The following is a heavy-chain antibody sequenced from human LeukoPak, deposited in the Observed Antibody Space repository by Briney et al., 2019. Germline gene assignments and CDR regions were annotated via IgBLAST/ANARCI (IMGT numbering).Heavy chain of an antibody. V-gene: IGHV3-23*01. J-gene: IGHJ4*02. CDR1: GFTFSSYA. CDR2: ISGSGGTT. D-gene: IGHD6-19*01. CDR3: ARAAGQWLVLYFDY. Sequence: GGSLRLSCAAPGFTFSSYAMSWVRQAPGKGLEWVSTISGSGGTTYYAEFVKGRFTISRDNSKNTLYLQMNSLRAEDTAVYYCARAAGQWLVLYFDYWGQGTLVTVSS.